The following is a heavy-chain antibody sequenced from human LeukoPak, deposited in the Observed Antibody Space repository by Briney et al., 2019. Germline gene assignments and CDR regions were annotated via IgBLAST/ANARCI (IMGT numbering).Heavy chain of an antibody. CDR3: ATYSSSHAFDI. V-gene: IGHV3-30*03. CDR2: ISYDGSNK. J-gene: IGHJ3*02. D-gene: IGHD6-6*01. CDR1: GFTFSSYG. Sequence: PGRSLRLSCAASGFTFSSYGMHWVRQAPGKGLEWVAVISYDGSNKYYADSVKGRFTISRDNSKNTLYLQMNSLRAEDTAVYYCATYSSSHAFDIWGQGTMVTVSS.